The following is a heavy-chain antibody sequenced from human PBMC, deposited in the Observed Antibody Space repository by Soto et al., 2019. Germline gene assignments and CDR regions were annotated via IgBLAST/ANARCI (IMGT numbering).Heavy chain of an antibody. Sequence: GASLRLSCAASGFTFSSYAMSWVRQAPGKGLEWVSAICGSGGSTYYADSVKCRFTISRDNSKNTLYLQMNSLRAEDTAVYYCAKGWDIVVVVAAIVAFDIWGQGTMVTVSS. V-gene: IGHV3-23*01. D-gene: IGHD2-15*01. J-gene: IGHJ3*02. CDR1: GFTFSSYA. CDR3: AKGWDIVVVVAAIVAFDI. CDR2: ICGSGGST.